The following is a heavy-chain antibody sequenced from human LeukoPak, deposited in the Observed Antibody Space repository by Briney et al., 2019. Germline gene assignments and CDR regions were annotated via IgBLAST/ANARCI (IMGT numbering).Heavy chain of an antibody. D-gene: IGHD3-3*01. CDR2: IRYDGSNK. CDR3: AKSDWRGPTGLRFLDLFDY. J-gene: IGHJ4*02. Sequence: PGGSLRLSCAASGFTFSSYGMHWVRQAPGKGLEWVAFIRYDGSNKYYADSVKGRFTISRDNSKNTLYLQMNSLRAEDTAVYYCAKSDWRGPTGLRFLDLFDYWGQGTLVTVSS. V-gene: IGHV3-30*02. CDR1: GFTFSSYG.